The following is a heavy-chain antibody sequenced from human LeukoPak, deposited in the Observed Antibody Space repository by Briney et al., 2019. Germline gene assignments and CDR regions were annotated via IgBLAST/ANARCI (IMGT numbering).Heavy chain of an antibody. Sequence: LSLTCTVSGGSISSSSYYWGWIRQAPGKGLEWVSYISSSGSTIYYADSVKGRFTISRDNAKNSLYLQMNSLRAEDTAVYYCARDRGVYSTFDYWGQGTLVTVSS. CDR3: ARDRGVYSTFDY. D-gene: IGHD6-13*01. J-gene: IGHJ4*02. CDR2: ISSSGSTI. V-gene: IGHV3-11*01. CDR1: GGSISSSSYY.